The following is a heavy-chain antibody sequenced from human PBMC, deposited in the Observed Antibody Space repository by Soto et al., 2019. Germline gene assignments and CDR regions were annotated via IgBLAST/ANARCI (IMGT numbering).Heavy chain of an antibody. CDR2: IIPIFGTA. CDR1: GGTFSSYA. CDR3: ATLGRLLYSWWFEP. V-gene: IGHV1-69*01. D-gene: IGHD3-3*01. J-gene: IGHJ5*02. Sequence: QVQLVQSGAEGKKPGSSVKVSCKASGGTFSSYAISWVRQAPGQGLEWMGGIIPIFGTANYAQKFQGRVTITADESTSTASMELSSLRSEDTAVYYCATLGRLLYSWWFEPWGQGSLVTVSS.